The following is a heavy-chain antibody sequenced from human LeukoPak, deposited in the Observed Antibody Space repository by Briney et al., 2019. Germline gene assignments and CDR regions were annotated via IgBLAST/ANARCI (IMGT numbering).Heavy chain of an antibody. J-gene: IGHJ6*04. D-gene: IGHD4-17*01. CDR1: NYSNSNSFY. CDR2: IYRGGST. V-gene: IGHV4-38-2*02. CDR3: ARGTYGNDMDV. Sequence: SEPLSLTCSASNYSNSNSFYWGWLRQPPGKGLEWIGSIYRGGSTFYNPSLKSRVTISLDTSKNQFSLKPSSVTAADTAVYFCARGTYGNDMDVGGKGTTVTVSS.